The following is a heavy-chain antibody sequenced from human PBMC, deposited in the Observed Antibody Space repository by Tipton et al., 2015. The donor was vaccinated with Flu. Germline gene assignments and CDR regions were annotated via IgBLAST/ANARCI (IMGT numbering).Heavy chain of an antibody. D-gene: IGHD3-3*01. Sequence: QLVQSGVEVKKPGESLKISCKGSGYSFTSYGISWVRQAPGHGLEWMAWISAYNGNTNYAQKLQGRVTMTTDTSTSTAYMELRSLRSDDTAVYYCAREPTDFWSGPLDCWGQGTLVTVSS. CDR3: AREPTDFWSGPLDC. J-gene: IGHJ4*02. V-gene: IGHV1-18*01. CDR1: GYSFTSYG. CDR2: ISAYNGNT.